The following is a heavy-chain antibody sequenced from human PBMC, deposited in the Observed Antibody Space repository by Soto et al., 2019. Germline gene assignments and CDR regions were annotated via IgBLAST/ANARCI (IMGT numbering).Heavy chain of an antibody. V-gene: IGHV3-11*01. J-gene: IGHJ6*03. D-gene: IGHD3-10*01. CDR1: GFTFSDYY. Sequence: GGSLRLSCAASGFTFSDYYMSWIRQAPGKGLEWVSYISSSGSTIYYADSVKGRFTISRDNAKNSLYLQMNSLRAEDTAVYYCASSPKVYGSGSGIHPNYYYYYMDVWGKGTTVTVSS. CDR2: ISSSGSTI. CDR3: ASSPKVYGSGSGIHPNYYYYYMDV.